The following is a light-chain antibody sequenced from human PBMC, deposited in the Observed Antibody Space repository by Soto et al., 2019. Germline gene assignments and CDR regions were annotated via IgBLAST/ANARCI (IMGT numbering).Light chain of an antibody. CDR3: AAWDDSLSGPV. CDR1: SSNIGRNH. Sequence: QAVVTQPPSVSGTPGQRVTISCSGSSSNIGRNHVYWYQQLPGTAPKVLIYSDSQRPSGVPDRFSGSKSGASASLAISGLRSEDEADYHCAAWDDSLSGPVFGGGTQLTVL. V-gene: IGLV1-47*02. J-gene: IGLJ3*02. CDR2: SDS.